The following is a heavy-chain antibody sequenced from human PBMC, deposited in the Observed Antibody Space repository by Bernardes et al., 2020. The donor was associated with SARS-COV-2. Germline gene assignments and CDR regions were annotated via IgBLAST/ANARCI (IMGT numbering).Heavy chain of an antibody. CDR1: GDSISSYY. D-gene: IGHD3-22*01. CDR2: SYNSAA. Sequence: SETLSLTCTVPGDSISSYYWTWIRQPPGKGLAWIGYSYNSAANYNPSLKSRLGISVDTSKNQFSLRLNSVTAADTAVYYCARGLLLGWYFDLWGRGTLVTVSS. J-gene: IGHJ2*01. CDR3: ARGLLLGWYFDL. V-gene: IGHV4-59*01.